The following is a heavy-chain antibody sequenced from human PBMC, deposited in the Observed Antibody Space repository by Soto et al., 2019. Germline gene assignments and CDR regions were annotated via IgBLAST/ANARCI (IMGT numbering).Heavy chain of an antibody. CDR3: ARDDLGYCSGGSCYAVSWFDP. CDR2: IDPSDSYT. V-gene: IGHV5-10-1*01. J-gene: IGHJ5*02. Sequence: ESLKISCKGSGYSFTSYWISWVRQMPGKGLEWMGRIDPSDSYTNYSPSFQGHVTISADKSISTAYLQWSSLKASDTAMYYCARDDLGYCSGGSCYAVSWFDPWGQGTLVTVSS. CDR1: GYSFTSYW. D-gene: IGHD2-15*01.